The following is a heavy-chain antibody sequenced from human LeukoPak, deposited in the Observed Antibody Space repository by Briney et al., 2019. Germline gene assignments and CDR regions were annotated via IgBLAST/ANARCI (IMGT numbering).Heavy chain of an antibody. CDR3: ARDRSWDY. CDR2: IYYSGST. V-gene: IGHV4-39*02. D-gene: IGHD3-16*02. J-gene: IGHJ4*02. CDR1: GGSISSSSYY. Sequence: PSETLSLTCTVSGGSISSSSYYWCWIRQPPGKGLEWIGSIYYSGSTYYNPSLKSRVTISVDTSKNQFSLKLSSVTAADTAVYYCARDRSWDYWGQGTLVTVSS.